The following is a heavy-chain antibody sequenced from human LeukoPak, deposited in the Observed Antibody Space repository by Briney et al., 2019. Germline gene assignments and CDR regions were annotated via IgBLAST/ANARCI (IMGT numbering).Heavy chain of an antibody. D-gene: IGHD1-26*01. CDR2: ISYSGTT. CDR1: GGSISTFY. CDR3: ARHSVRYGLEPDFDY. J-gene: IGHJ4*02. V-gene: IGHV4-59*08. Sequence: SGTLSLTCAVSGGSISTFYWSWIRQPPGKGLEWIGYISYSGTTNYNPSLKSRVTISADTSKNQFFLKLNSVTAADTAVYYCARHSVRYGLEPDFDYWGQGTLVTVS.